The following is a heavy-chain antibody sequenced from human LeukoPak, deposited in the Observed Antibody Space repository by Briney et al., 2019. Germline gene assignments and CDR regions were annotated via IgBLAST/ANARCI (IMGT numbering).Heavy chain of an antibody. CDR3: TRDRGTTYASDI. Sequence: ASVKVSCKASGYTFTDYYMHWVRQAPGQGLEWMGRINPNSGDTNYAQKFQGRVTMTRDTSIKIAYMELRRLRSDDTAMYYCTRDRGTTYASDIWGRGTMVTVSS. CDR1: GYTFTDYY. D-gene: IGHD4-17*01. V-gene: IGHV1-2*06. CDR2: INPNSGDT. J-gene: IGHJ3*02.